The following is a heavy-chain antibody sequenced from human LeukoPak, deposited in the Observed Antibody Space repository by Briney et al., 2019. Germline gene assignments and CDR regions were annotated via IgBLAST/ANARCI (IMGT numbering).Heavy chain of an antibody. CDR2: IYNSGRT. Sequence: SETLSLTCTVSGYSFNSVYYWAWIRQPPGKGLEWVGSIYNSGRTSYNPSLKSRVTLSLDTSKNQFSLRLTSVTAADTAVYYCARNISGLGLYGHHAYDPAGAFDIWGQGTMVTVSS. V-gene: IGHV4-38-2*02. CDR1: GYSFNSVYY. CDR3: ARNISGLGLYGHHAYDPAGAFDI. J-gene: IGHJ3*02. D-gene: IGHD1-20*01.